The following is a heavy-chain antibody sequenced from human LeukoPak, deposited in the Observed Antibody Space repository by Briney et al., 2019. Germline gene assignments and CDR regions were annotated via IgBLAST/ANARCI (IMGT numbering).Heavy chain of an antibody. CDR1: GGSIRSYY. CDR2: IYYSGST. D-gene: IGHD1-14*01. Sequence: SETLSLTCTVSGGSIRSYYWSWIRQPPGKGLEWIAYIYYSGSTNYNPSLKSRVTISVDTSKNQFSLKLSSVTAADTAVYYCAKTGGYNWFDPWGQGTLVTVSS. V-gene: IGHV4-59*08. J-gene: IGHJ5*02. CDR3: AKTGGYNWFDP.